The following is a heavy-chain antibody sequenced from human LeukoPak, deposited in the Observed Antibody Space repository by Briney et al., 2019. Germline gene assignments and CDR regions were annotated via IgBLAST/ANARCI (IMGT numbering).Heavy chain of an antibody. Sequence: GGSLRLSCAASGFTFSNYAMSWVRQAPGKGLEWVSGISGSGGSTYYADSVKGRFTISRDNAKNSLYLQMNSLRAEDTAVYYCARDRGHQALDYWGQGTLVTVSS. CDR1: GFTFSNYA. D-gene: IGHD3-10*01. J-gene: IGHJ4*02. V-gene: IGHV3-23*01. CDR2: ISGSGGST. CDR3: ARDRGHQALDY.